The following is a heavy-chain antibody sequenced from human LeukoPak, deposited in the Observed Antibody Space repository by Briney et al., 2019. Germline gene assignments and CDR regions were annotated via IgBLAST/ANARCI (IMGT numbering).Heavy chain of an antibody. D-gene: IGHD3-10*01. V-gene: IGHV4-34*01. Sequence: SETLSLTCTVSGGSISSYYWSWIRQPPGKGLEWIGEINHSGSTNYNPSLKSRVTISVDTSKNQFSLKLSSVTAADTAEYYCASDVLLWFGEPPEWGQGTLVTVSS. CDR1: GGSISSYY. CDR2: INHSGST. CDR3: ASDVLLWFGEPPE. J-gene: IGHJ4*02.